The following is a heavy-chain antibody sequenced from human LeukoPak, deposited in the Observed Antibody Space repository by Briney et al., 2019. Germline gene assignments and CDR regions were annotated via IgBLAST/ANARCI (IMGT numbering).Heavy chain of an antibody. CDR3: ARYVDTAMADY. D-gene: IGHD5-18*01. V-gene: IGHV4-59*01. J-gene: IGHJ4*02. Sequence: YWSWIRQPPGKGLEWIGYIYYSGSTNYNPSLKSRVTISVDTSKNQFSLKLSSVTAADTAVYYCARYVDTAMADYWGQGTLVTVSS. CDR1: Y. CDR2: IYYSGST.